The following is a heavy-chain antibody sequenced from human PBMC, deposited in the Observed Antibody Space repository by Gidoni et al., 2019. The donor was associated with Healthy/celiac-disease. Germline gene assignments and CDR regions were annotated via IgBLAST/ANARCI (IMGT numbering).Heavy chain of an antibody. J-gene: IGHJ6*02. V-gene: IGHV3-48*03. D-gene: IGHD2-2*01. CDR3: ARDVVVVPAVGQYGMDV. CDR2: IISSGSTI. CDR1: GCIFSIFE. Sequence: EVQLVESRGGLVQPGGCLRLSCAASGCIFSIFEMNWVLQAPGKGLEWVSYIISSGSTIYYADSVKGRFTISRDNAKNSLYLQMNSLRAEDTAVYYCARDVVVVPAVGQYGMDVWGQGTTVTVSS.